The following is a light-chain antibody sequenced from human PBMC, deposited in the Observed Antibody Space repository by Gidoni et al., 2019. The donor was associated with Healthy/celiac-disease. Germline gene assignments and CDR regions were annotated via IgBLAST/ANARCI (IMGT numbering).Light chain of an antibody. CDR3: QQYGSSLYT. J-gene: IGKJ2*01. V-gene: IGKV3-20*01. CDR2: AAS. CDR1: QSVSSNF. Sequence: EIVLTPSPGTLSLSPGERATLSCRASQSVSSNFLAWYQQKPGQAPRLLIYAASSRATGIPDRFSGSGSGTDFTLTISRLEPEDFALYYCQQYGSSLYTFGQGTKLEIK.